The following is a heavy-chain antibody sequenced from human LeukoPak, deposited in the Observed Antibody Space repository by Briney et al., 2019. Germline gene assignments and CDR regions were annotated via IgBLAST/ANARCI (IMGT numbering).Heavy chain of an antibody. J-gene: IGHJ6*03. CDR1: GYTFTSYD. Sequence: SLKVSCKASGYTFTSYDVSWVRQAPGQGLEWMGGIIPIFGTANYAQKFQGRVTITTDESTSTAYMELSSLRSEDTAVYYCVCGVPAAIPSYYYYMDVWGKGTTVTVSS. CDR2: IIPIFGTA. D-gene: IGHD2-2*02. V-gene: IGHV1-69*05. CDR3: VCGVPAAIPSYYYYMDV.